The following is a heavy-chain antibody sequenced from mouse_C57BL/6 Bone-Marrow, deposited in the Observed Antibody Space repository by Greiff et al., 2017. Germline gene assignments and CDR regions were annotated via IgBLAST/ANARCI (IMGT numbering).Heavy chain of an antibody. D-gene: IGHD2-2*01. J-gene: IGHJ3*01. V-gene: IGHV7-1*01. CDR2: SRNKANDYTT. Sequence: EVQVVESGGGLVQSGRSLRLSCATSGFTFSDFYMEWVRQAPGKGLEWIAASRNKANDYTTEYSASVKGRFIVSRDTSQSILYLQMNALRAEDTAIYYCARDAGVTTGNWFAYWGQGTLVTVSA. CDR1: GFTFSDFY. CDR3: ARDAGVTTGNWFAY.